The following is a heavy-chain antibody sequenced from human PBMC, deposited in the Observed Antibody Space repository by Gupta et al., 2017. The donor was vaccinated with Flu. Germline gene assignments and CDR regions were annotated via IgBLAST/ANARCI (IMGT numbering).Heavy chain of an antibody. CDR2: INEDGRIT. Sequence: MHWVRQVPGKGLVWVSRINEDGRITDYADYVKGRFTISRDNAKNTLYLQMNTLRAEDTAIYYCAKDFTGDKDSWGQGTLVTVSS. D-gene: IGHD7-27*01. J-gene: IGHJ4*02. V-gene: IGHV3-74*01. CDR3: AKDFTGDKDS.